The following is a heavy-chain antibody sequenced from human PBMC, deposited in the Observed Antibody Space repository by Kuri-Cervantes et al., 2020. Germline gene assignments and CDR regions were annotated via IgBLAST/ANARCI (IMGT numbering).Heavy chain of an antibody. V-gene: IGHV1-2*02. D-gene: IGHD3-10*01. Sequence: ASVKVSCKASGYTFSNYGISWVRQAPGQGLEWMGWINPNSGGTNYAQKFQGRVTMTRDTSISTAYMELSRLRSDDTAVYYCARARGSGVRGVRPPNNGYYFDYWGQGTLVTVSS. J-gene: IGHJ4*02. CDR3: ARARGSGVRGVRPPNNGYYFDY. CDR2: INPNSGGT. CDR1: GYTFSNYG.